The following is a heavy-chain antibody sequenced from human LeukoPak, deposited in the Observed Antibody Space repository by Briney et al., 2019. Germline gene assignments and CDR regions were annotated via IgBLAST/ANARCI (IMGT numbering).Heavy chain of an antibody. V-gene: IGHV4-59*11. D-gene: IGHD2-2*02. J-gene: IGHJ4*02. CDR2: IHYSGST. CDR3: ARLRPLLDQLLYFAFDS. Sequence: SETLSLTCSVSNGSISSHFWAWVRQPPGKGLEWIGHIHYSGSTNYNPSLKSRVTMSLDTSKNQFSLKLTSVTAADTAIFYCARLRPLLDQLLYFAFDSWGQGTLVTVSS. CDR1: NGSISSHF.